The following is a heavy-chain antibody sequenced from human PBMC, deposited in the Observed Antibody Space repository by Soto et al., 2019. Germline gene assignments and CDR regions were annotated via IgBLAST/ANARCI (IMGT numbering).Heavy chain of an antibody. CDR3: ARGSVGSGGQIISENWFDP. D-gene: IGHD1-26*01. CDR2: IKQDGSEK. J-gene: IGHJ5*02. Sequence: GGSLRLSCAASGFTFSSYWMSWVRQAPGKGLEWVANIKQDGSEKYYVDSVKGRFTISRDNAKNSLYLQMNSLRAEDTAVYYCARGSVGSGGQIISENWFDPWGQGTLVTVSS. CDR1: GFTFSSYW. V-gene: IGHV3-7*05.